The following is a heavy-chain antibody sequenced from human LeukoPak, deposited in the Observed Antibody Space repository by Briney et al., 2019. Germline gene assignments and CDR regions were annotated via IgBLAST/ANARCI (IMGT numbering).Heavy chain of an antibody. V-gene: IGHV3-30*03. CDR2: ISYDGSNK. CDR1: GFTFSSYG. CDR3: ARGGKSELGACDY. J-gene: IGHJ4*02. D-gene: IGHD7-27*01. Sequence: GGSLRLSCAASGFTFSSYGMHWVRQAPGKGLEWVAVISYDGSNKYYADSVKGRFTISRDNSKNALYLQMNSLRVDDTAVYYCARGGKSELGACDYWGQGTLVTVSS.